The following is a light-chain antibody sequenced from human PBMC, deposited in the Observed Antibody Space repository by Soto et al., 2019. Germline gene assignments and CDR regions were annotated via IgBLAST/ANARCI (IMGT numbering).Light chain of an antibody. Sequence: DIPMTQSPSSLSASVGDRVTITCRASQSISSYLNWYQQKPGKASKLLIYAASSLQSGVPSRFSGSGSGTDFTLTISSLQPEDFATYYCQQSYSTPRTFGQGIEVEIK. J-gene: IGKJ1*01. CDR3: QQSYSTPRT. CDR1: QSISSY. CDR2: AAS. V-gene: IGKV1-39*01.